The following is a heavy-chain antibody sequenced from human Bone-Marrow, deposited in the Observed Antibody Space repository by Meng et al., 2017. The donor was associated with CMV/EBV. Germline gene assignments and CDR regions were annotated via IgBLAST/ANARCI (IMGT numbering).Heavy chain of an antibody. CDR1: GDSVSNNDVA. D-gene: IGHD3-16*01. CDR3: ARGASRSLDY. CDR2: TYYNSKWYN. Sequence: SVTLSLTCAISGDSVSNNDVAWNWIRQSPLRGLEWLGRTYYNSKWYNEYAVSVKSRIIFNADTSQNQFSLQLNSVSPEDTAVYYCARGASRSLDYWGQGTLVTVSS. J-gene: IGHJ4*02. V-gene: IGHV6-1*01.